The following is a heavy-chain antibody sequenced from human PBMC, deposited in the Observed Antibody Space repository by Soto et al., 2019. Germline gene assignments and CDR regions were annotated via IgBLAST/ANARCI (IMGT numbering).Heavy chain of an antibody. CDR3: AITTSTVSYWFDP. CDR1: GFTFSSYA. CDR2: IKEDGGEQ. J-gene: IGHJ5*02. D-gene: IGHD4-4*01. V-gene: IGHV3-7*03. Sequence: GGSLRLSCAASGFTFSSYAMSWVRQAPGKGPEWVANIKEDGGEQHYVDSVKGRFTISRANTENSLLLQMNNLRVEDSAIYYCAITTSTVSYWFDPWGPGTQVTVSS.